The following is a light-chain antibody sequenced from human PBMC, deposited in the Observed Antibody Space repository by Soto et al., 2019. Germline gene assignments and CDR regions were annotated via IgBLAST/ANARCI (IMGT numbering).Light chain of an antibody. CDR3: QQLRSYPST. J-gene: IGKJ4*01. V-gene: IGKV1-9*01. CDR1: QDIRTY. Sequence: IQLPQSPSSLSASVGDSVTVTCRASQDIRTYLAWYQQKPGKAPKLLISDASTLYSGVPSRFSGSGSGTDFTLTISGLQPEDCAAYYCQQLRSYPSTFGGGTKVEI. CDR2: DAS.